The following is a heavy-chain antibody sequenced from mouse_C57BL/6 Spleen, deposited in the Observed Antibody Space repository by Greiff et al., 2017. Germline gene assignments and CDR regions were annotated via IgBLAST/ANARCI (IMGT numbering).Heavy chain of an antibody. CDR3: TRDDDGYYYYYAMDY. J-gene: IGHJ4*01. CDR1: GFTFSSYA. CDR2: ISSGGDYI. D-gene: IGHD2-3*01. Sequence: EVKVVESGEGLVKPGGSLKLSCAASGFTFSSYAMSWVRQTPEKRLEWVAYISSGGDYIYYADTVKGRFTISRDNARNTLYLQMSSLKSEDTAMYYCTRDDDGYYYYYAMDYGGQGTSGTVSS. V-gene: IGHV5-9-1*02.